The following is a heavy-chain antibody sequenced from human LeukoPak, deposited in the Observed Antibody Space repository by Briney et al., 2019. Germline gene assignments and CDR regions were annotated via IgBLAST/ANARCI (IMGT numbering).Heavy chain of an antibody. CDR2: ICPADSDT. CDR3: ARLSSSYEKTIDY. V-gene: IGHV5-51*01. CDR1: GYSFTTYC. D-gene: IGHD5-12*01. Sequence: GESLQISCKGSGYSFTTYCIVWVRQMPGKGLEWMGIICPADSDTRYSPSFQGQVTISADKSISTAYLQWSSLKASDTAMYYCARLSSSYEKTIDYWGQGTLVTVSS. J-gene: IGHJ4*02.